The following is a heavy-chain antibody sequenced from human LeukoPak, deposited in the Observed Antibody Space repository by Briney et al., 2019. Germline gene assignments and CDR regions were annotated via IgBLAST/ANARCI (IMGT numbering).Heavy chain of an antibody. CDR3: ATLPVAGTLDY. CDR2: ISYDGSFK. Sequence: GGSLRLSCAASGLALSSSAMHWVRQAPGKGLEWVAVISYDGSFKYYADSVKGRFTISRDNSKNTLYLQMDSLRPEDTAMFYCATLPVAGTLDYWGQGTLVTVSS. CDR1: GLALSSSA. J-gene: IGHJ4*02. D-gene: IGHD6-19*01. V-gene: IGHV3-30*04.